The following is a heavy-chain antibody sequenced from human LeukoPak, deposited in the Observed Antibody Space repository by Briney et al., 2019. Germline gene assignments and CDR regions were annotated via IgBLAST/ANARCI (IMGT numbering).Heavy chain of an antibody. Sequence: ASVKVSCKASGYTFTSYDINWVRQATGQGLEWMGWMNPNSGNTGYAQKFQGRVTMTEDTSTDTAYMELSSLRSEDTAVYYCATAHPSVRVVPAAIDWESYYFDYWGQGTLVTVSS. D-gene: IGHD2-2*02. V-gene: IGHV1-8*01. CDR2: MNPNSGNT. CDR1: GYTFTSYD. J-gene: IGHJ4*02. CDR3: ATAHPSVRVVPAAIDWESYYFDY.